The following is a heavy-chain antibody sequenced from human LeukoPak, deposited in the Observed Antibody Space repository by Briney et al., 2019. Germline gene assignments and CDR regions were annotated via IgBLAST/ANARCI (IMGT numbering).Heavy chain of an antibody. CDR2: ISGIGGST. J-gene: IGHJ3*02. Sequence: GGSLSLSCAVSGVTFSSYAMSWVRQAPGKGLEWVSGISGIGGSTFYTDSVTGRFTISRDNSKNTLYVQMNSRRAEDTAVYYCAKTSGYYETSNLCRPDVFDIWGQGTVVTDSS. V-gene: IGHV3-23*01. CDR3: AKTSGYYETSNLCRPDVFDI. D-gene: IGHD3-22*01. CDR1: GVTFSSYA.